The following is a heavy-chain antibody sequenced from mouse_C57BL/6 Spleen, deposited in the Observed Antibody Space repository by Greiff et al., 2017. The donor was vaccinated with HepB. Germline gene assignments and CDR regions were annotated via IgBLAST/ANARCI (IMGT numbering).Heavy chain of an antibody. CDR1: GYTFTSYW. D-gene: IGHD2-5*01. CDR2: IDPSDSYT. CDR3: AIAYYSNAYAMDY. J-gene: IGHJ4*01. Sequence: VQLQQPGAELVMPGASVKLSCKASGYTFTSYWMHWVKQRPGQGLEWIGEIDPSDSYTNYNQKFKGKSTLTVDKSSSTAYMQLSSLTSEDSAVYYCAIAYYSNAYAMDYWGQGTSVTVSS. V-gene: IGHV1-69*01.